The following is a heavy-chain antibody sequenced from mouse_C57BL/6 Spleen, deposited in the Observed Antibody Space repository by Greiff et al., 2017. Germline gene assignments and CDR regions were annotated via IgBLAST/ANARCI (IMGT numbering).Heavy chain of an antibody. Sequence: QVQLQQSGAELVKPGASVKISCKASGYAFSSYWMHWVKQRPGKGLEWIGQIYPGDGDTNYNGKFKGKATLTADKSSSTAYMQLRSLTSEDSAFYFCASSLLEDYFDYWGQGTTLTVSS. CDR2: IYPGDGDT. CDR3: ASSLLEDYFDY. D-gene: IGHD2-14*01. J-gene: IGHJ2*01. V-gene: IGHV1-80*01. CDR1: GYAFSSYW.